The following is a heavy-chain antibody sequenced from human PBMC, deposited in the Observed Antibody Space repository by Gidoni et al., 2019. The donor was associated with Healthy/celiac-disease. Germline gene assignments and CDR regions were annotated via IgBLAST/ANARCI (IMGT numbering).Heavy chain of an antibody. CDR1: GFTFGDYA. CDR3: QGWGDYVDY. V-gene: IGHV3-49*03. Sequence: EVQLVESGGGLVQPGRSLTPSFTASGFTFGDYAMSWFRQAPGKGLGWVGFSRSKAYGGTTEYAASVKGRFTISRDDSKSIAYLQMNSLKTEDTAVYYCQGWGDYVDYWGQGTLVTVSS. J-gene: IGHJ4*02. D-gene: IGHD1-26*01. CDR2: SRSKAYGGTT.